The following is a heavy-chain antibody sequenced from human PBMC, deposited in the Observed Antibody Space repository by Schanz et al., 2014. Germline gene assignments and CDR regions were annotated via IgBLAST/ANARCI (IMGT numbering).Heavy chain of an antibody. CDR3: ARPLRLVEMPIIGDAFDI. CDR2: LSGGSSYI. D-gene: IGHD1-20*01. J-gene: IGHJ3*02. V-gene: IGHV3-21*01. CDR1: GFSFSDYS. Sequence: EVQLVESGGGLVKPGGSLRLSCAASGFSFSDYSMSWVRQAPGKGLEWVSSLSGGSSYIFYADSVKGRFTISRDNARYSLYLEMNSLRAEDTAVYYCARPLRLVEMPIIGDAFDIWGQGTVVTVSS.